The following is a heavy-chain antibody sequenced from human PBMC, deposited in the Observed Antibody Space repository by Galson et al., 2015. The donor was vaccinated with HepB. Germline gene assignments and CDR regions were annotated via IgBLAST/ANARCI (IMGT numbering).Heavy chain of an antibody. V-gene: IGHV3-23*01. CDR3: ASDSPQCTSCYWV. CDR1: GFTFRSSD. J-gene: IGHJ1*01. D-gene: IGHD2-2*01. Sequence: SLRLSCAASGFTFRSSDMNWVRQAPGKGLEWVSLITGSGGRTYYADAVKGRFTISRDNSKNTVYLQMTSLRADDTAVYYCASDSPQCTSCYWVWGRGTLVTVSS. CDR2: ITGSGGRT.